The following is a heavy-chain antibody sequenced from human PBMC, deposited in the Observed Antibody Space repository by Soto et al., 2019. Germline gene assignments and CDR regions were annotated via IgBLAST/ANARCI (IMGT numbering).Heavy chain of an antibody. Sequence: QITLKESGPTLVKPTQTLTLTCRFSGFSLSTSGVGVGWIRQSPVEALDWLALPYWRDDQRYSPSLKSRISLTKDTSQNQVVLTVTNMEPVDTGTYYSVYINHWYAPYFQNWGQAALVTVPS. J-gene: IGHJ1*01. CDR1: GFSLSTSGVG. V-gene: IGHV2-5*04. CDR2: PYWRDDQ. D-gene: IGHD6-13*01. CDR3: VYINHWYAPYFQN.